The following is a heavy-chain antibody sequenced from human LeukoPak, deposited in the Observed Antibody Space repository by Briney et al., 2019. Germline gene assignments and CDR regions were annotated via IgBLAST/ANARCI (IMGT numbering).Heavy chain of an antibody. V-gene: IGHV3-23*03. D-gene: IGHD3-10*01. CDR3: ANRGRTDVGSYYFDS. Sequence: GGSLRLSCAASGFTFSSYAMSWIRQAPGKGLEGVSLIKTDSSGTYYADSVRGRFIVSRDNSNNMLYLQMNRLTADDTAIYYCANRGRTDVGSYYFDSWGQGTLVTVSS. CDR1: GFTFSSYA. J-gene: IGHJ4*02. CDR2: IKTDSSGT.